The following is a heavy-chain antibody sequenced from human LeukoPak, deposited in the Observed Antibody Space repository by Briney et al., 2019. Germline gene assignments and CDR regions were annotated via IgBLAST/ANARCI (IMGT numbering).Heavy chain of an antibody. CDR1: GGSFSGYY. V-gene: IGHV4-30-4*08. J-gene: IGHJ3*02. CDR3: ARDLPMSSTRDAFDI. D-gene: IGHD2/OR15-2a*01. CDR2: IYYSGST. Sequence: PSETLSLTCAVYGGSFSGYYWSWIRQPPGKGLEWIGYIYYSGSTYYNPSLKSRVTISVDTPKNQFSLKLSSVTAADTAVYYCARDLPMSSTRDAFDIWGQGTMVTVSS.